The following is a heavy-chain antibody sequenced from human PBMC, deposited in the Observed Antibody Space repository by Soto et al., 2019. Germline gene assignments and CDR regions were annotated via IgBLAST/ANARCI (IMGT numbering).Heavy chain of an antibody. Sequence: QVQLQESGPGLVKPSQTLSLTCTVSGGSISSGGYYWSWIRQHPGKGLEWIGYIYYSGSTYYNPXLKSRVTISVXXSXNXXSLKLSSVTAADTAVYYCARAVETRWGYYYYGMDVWGQGTTVTVSS. CDR3: ARAVETRWGYYYYGMDV. CDR1: GGSISSGGYY. D-gene: IGHD5-18*01. J-gene: IGHJ6*02. CDR2: IYYSGST. V-gene: IGHV4-31*03.